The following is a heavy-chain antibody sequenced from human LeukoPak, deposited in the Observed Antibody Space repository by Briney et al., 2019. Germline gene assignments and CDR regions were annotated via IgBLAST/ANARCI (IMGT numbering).Heavy chain of an antibody. Sequence: SETLSLTCTVSGGSNNNYYWSRIRQPAGKGLEWIGRIYTRGSTNYNPSLKSRVTMSVDTSKDQFSLKLSSVTAADTAVYYCARGRYCSADICSGGDAFDIWGQGTMVSVSS. V-gene: IGHV4-4*07. D-gene: IGHD2-15*01. CDR2: IYTRGST. CDR1: GGSNNNYY. CDR3: ARGRYCSADICSGGDAFDI. J-gene: IGHJ3*02.